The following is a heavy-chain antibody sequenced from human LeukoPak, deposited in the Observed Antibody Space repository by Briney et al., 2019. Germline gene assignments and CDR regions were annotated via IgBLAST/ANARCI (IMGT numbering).Heavy chain of an antibody. CDR1: GGTFSSYA. J-gene: IGHJ4*02. CDR3: ASLTGIAVAPY. V-gene: IGHV1-69*13. CDR2: IIPIFGTA. Sequence: SVKVSCKASGGTFSSYAISWVRQAPGQGLEWMGGIIPIFGTANYAQKFQGRVTITADESTSTAYMERSSLRSEDTAVYYCASLTGIAVAPYWGQGTLVTVSS. D-gene: IGHD6-19*01.